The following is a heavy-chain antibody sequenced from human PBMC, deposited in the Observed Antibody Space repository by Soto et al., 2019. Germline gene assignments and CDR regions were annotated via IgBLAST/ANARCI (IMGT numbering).Heavy chain of an antibody. V-gene: IGHV4-38-2*01. J-gene: IGHJ4*02. CDR1: SYSISSGYY. D-gene: IGHD3-22*01. CDR3: ARVSSYYNFDY. Sequence: QVQLQESGPGLVKPSETLSLTCAVSSYSISSGYYWGWIRQPPGKGLEWIGTIYHSGSTYYNPSLKSRGTISVDTSKNQISLKLSSVTAADTAVYYCARVSSYYNFDYWGQGTLVTVSS. CDR2: IYHSGST.